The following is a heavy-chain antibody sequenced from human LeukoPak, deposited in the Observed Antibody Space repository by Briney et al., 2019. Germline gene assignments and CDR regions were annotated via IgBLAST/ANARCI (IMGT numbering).Heavy chain of an antibody. Sequence: SGGSLRLSCAVSGFTFSTYWMSWVRQAPGKGLQWVANIKQDGSEKSYVDSVKGRFTISRDNAKNLLYLQMNSLRAEDTAVYYCARDASTAGTTWDYWGQGTLVTVSS. CDR3: ARDASTAGTTWDY. V-gene: IGHV3-7*01. CDR2: IKQDGSEK. D-gene: IGHD1-1*01. J-gene: IGHJ4*02. CDR1: GFTFSTYW.